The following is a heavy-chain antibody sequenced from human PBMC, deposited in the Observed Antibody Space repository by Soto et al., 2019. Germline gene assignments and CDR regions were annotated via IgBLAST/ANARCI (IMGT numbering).Heavy chain of an antibody. Sequence: EVQLVESGGGLVKPGGSLRLSCAASGFTFSNAWMNWVRQAPGKGLEWVGRIKSKTDGGTTDYAAPVKGRFTISRDDSKNTLYLQMSSLKTEDTAVYYCTTGAVVVPAAAAYYYYGMDVWGQGTTVTVSS. CDR1: GFTFSNAW. V-gene: IGHV3-15*07. CDR2: IKSKTDGGTT. D-gene: IGHD2-2*01. J-gene: IGHJ6*02. CDR3: TTGAVVVPAAAAYYYYGMDV.